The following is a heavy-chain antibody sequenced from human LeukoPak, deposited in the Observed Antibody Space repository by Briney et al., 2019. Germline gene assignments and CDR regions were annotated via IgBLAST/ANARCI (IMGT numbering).Heavy chain of an antibody. Sequence: PGRSLRLSCAASGFTFSSYGMHWVRQAPGKGLEWVAVISYDGSNKYYADSVKGRFTISRDNSKNTLYLQMNSLRAEDTAVYYCAKDMVRGVPYYYYYGMDVWGQGTTVTVSS. CDR2: ISYDGSNK. V-gene: IGHV3-30*18. D-gene: IGHD3-10*01. J-gene: IGHJ6*02. CDR1: GFTFSSYG. CDR3: AKDMVRGVPYYYYYGMDV.